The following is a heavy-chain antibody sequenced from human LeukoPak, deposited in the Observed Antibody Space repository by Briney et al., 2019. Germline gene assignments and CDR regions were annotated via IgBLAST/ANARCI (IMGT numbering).Heavy chain of an antibody. V-gene: IGHV1-2*07. CDR3: ARKYYDILKGVNWFDP. CDR2: INPHTGVT. D-gene: IGHD3-9*01. CDR1: GYTFTDYY. J-gene: IGHJ5*02. Sequence: ASVRVSCKASGYTFTDYYLHWVRQAPGQGFECMGWINPHTGVTDYAHKFQGRVTMTRDTSISTAYMELSSLKSDDTAVYYCARKYYDILKGVNWFDPWGQGTLVTVSS.